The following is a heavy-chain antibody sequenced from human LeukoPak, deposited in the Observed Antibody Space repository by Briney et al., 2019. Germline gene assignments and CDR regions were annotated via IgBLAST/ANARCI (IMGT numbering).Heavy chain of an antibody. CDR1: GFTFSSYA. V-gene: IGHV3-30-3*01. J-gene: IGHJ4*02. Sequence: GGSLRLSCAASGFTFSSYAMHWVRQAPGKGLEWVAVISYDGSNKYYADSVKGRFTISRDNSKNTLYLQMNSLRAEDTAVYYCAKGGKSSSWYPSIDYWGQGTLVTVSS. CDR3: AKGGKSSSWYPSIDY. D-gene: IGHD6-13*01. CDR2: ISYDGSNK.